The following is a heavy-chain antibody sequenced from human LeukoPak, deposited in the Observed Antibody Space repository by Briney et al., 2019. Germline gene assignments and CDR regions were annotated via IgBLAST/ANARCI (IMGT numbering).Heavy chain of an antibody. J-gene: IGHJ4*02. CDR3: AKPPLVGATVPYN. CDR1: GFTLSSYS. D-gene: IGHD1-26*01. V-gene: IGHV3-48*01. CDR2: ISSSRTSI. Sequence: GGSLRLSCAASGFTLSSYSMNWVRQAPGKGLEWVAYISSSRTSIYYADSVKGRFTISRDSSKNTVYLQMNSLRAEDTAVYYCAKPPLVGATVPYNWGQGTLVTVSS.